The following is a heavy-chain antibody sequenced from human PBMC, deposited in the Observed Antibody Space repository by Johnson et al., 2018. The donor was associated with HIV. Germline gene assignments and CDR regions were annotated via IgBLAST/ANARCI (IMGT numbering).Heavy chain of an antibody. CDR3: AKTIVVVTADAFDI. CDR1: RFTFNKYT. V-gene: IGHV3-30-3*02. J-gene: IGHJ3*02. CDR2: VSYDGGNK. D-gene: IGHD2-21*02. Sequence: VQLVESGGGVVQPGRSLRLSCAASRFTFNKYTMHWVRQAPGKGLEWVAVVSYDGGNKYYADSVKGRFTISRDNSKNTLYLQMNSLRAEDTAVYYCAKTIVVVTADAFDIWGQGTMVTVSS.